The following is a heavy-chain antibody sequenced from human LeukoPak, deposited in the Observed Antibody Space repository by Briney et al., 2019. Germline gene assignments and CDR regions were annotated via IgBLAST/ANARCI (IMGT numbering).Heavy chain of an antibody. D-gene: IGHD2/OR15-2a*01. CDR2: IYHTGNS. J-gene: IGHJ4*02. CDR3: ARHPFSSPFDY. V-gene: IGHV4-59*08. Sequence: PSETLSLTCTVSGGSVSSDYWSWIRQPPGKGLEWIGYIYHTGNSDYNPSLKSRATISLDTSKNQFSLKLTSVTAADTAVYFCARHPFSSPFDYWGQGTLVTVSS. CDR1: GGSVSSDY.